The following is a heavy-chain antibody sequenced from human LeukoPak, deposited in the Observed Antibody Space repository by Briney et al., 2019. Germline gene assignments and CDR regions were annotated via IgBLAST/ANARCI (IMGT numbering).Heavy chain of an antibody. J-gene: IGHJ4*02. V-gene: IGHV5-51*01. CDR3: ARRNSGYYGFAY. CDR1: GYSFTTNR. D-gene: IGHD5-12*01. CDR2: IYPGDSDT. Sequence: GESLQFYSTASGYSFTTNRFGWVRQMPGKGLEWMGIIYPGDSDTKYTPSFQGQVTISVDKSTNTAYLQWSSLKASDTAIFFCARRNSGYYGFAYCGQRSQVTVSS.